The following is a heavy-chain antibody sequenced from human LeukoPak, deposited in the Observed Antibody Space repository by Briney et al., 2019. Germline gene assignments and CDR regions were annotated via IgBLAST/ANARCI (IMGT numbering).Heavy chain of an antibody. CDR1: GGSFSGYY. V-gene: IGHV4-34*01. D-gene: IGHD5-18*01. CDR3: ARARRIQLWLRGDFDY. CDR2: INHSGST. J-gene: IGHJ4*02. Sequence: SETLSLTCAVYGGSFSGYYWSWIRQPPGKGLEWIGEINHSGSTDYNPSLKSRVTISVDTSKNQFSLKLSSVTAADTAVYYCARARRIQLWLRGDFDYWGQGTLVTVSS.